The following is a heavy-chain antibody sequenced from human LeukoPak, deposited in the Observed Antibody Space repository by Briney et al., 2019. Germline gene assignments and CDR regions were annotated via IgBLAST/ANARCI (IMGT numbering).Heavy chain of an antibody. D-gene: IGHD2-8*02. Sequence: GVSLRLSCAASGFTFRTYGMNWVRQARGKGLEWVSYTSGSSGSIYDADSVKGRFTISRDNAKNSLYLQMNSLRDEDTAFYYCARVYCTGGMCYTGLDYWGQGTLVTVSS. J-gene: IGHJ4*02. CDR3: ARVYCTGGMCYTGLDY. CDR2: TSGSSGSI. CDR1: GFTFRTYG. V-gene: IGHV3-48*02.